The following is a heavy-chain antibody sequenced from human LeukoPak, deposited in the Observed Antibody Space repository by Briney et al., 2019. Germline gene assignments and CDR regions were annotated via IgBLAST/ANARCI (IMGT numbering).Heavy chain of an antibody. CDR3: AKELILGYEEKYYDSTQDAFDI. J-gene: IGHJ3*02. V-gene: IGHV3-23*01. Sequence: GGSLRLSCAASGFTLCIYAMSWVRAAPGKGLGWGLDIFGSGGSTYYAGTVSGRFTISRDNTKNSLYLKKNSLRAEDTAIYYWAKELILGYEEKYYDSTQDAFDIWGQGTMVTVSS. CDR2: IFGSGGST. D-gene: IGHD3-22*01. CDR1: GFTLCIYA.